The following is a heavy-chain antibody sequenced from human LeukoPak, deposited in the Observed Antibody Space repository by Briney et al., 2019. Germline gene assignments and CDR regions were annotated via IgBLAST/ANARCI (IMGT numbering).Heavy chain of an antibody. J-gene: IGHJ6*03. V-gene: IGHV4-39*07. CDR2: IYYSGST. Sequence: PSETLSLTCTVSGGSISSSSYYWGWIRQPPGKGLEWIGSIYYSGSTYYNPSLKSRVTISVDTSKNQFSLKLSSVTAADTAVYYCATIPLPWDSSGYADYYYYYMDVWGKGTTVTVSS. D-gene: IGHD3-22*01. CDR1: GGSISSSSYY. CDR3: ATIPLPWDSSGYADYYYYYMDV.